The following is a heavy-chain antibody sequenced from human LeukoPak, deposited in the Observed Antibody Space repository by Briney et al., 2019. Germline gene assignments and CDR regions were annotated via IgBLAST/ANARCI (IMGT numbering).Heavy chain of an antibody. D-gene: IGHD6-19*01. Sequence: PSETLSLTCTVSGGSFSRYYWSWIRLPPGKGLEWIGNIYYNGSTHYNPSLKSRVTISADTSKNQFSLKLSSVTAADTAIYYCLQYSSGSGWFDPWGQGTLVTVSS. V-gene: IGHV4-59*03. CDR2: IYYNGST. J-gene: IGHJ5*02. CDR1: GGSFSRYY. CDR3: LQYSSGSGWFDP.